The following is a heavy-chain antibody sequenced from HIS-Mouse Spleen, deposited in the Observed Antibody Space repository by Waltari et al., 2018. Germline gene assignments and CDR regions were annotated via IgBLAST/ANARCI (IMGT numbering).Heavy chain of an antibody. CDR3: ARDTVIAARSYGMDV. Sequence: EVQLVESGGGLIQPGGSLRLSGAASGFTVSSNDLSWVRQAPGKGLEWVSVIYSGGSTYYADSVKGRFTISRDNSKNTLYLQMNSLRAEDTAVYYCARDTVIAARSYGMDVWGQGTTVTVSS. J-gene: IGHJ6*02. CDR1: GFTVSSND. V-gene: IGHV3-53*01. CDR2: IYSGGST. D-gene: IGHD6-6*01.